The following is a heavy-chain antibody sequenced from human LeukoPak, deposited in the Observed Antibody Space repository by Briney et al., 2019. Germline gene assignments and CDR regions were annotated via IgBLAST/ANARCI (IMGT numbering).Heavy chain of an antibody. J-gene: IGHJ4*02. CDR2: ISSSGSTI. CDR3: AREAESSGYYYVGDYFDY. V-gene: IGHV3-11*01. Sequence: PGGSLRLSCAASGFTFSDYYMSWIRQAPGKGLEWVSYISSSGSTIYYADSVKGRFTISRDNAKNSLYLQMNSLRAADTAVYYCAREAESSGYYYVGDYFDYWGQGTLVTVSS. D-gene: IGHD3-22*01. CDR1: GFTFSDYY.